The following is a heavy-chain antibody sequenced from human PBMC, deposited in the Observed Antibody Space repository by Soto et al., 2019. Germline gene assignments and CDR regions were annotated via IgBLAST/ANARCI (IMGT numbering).Heavy chain of an antibody. V-gene: IGHV4-39*01. J-gene: IGHJ6*02. Sequence: SETLSLTCTVSDGSIRSSSYSWRWIRQPPGKGLEWIGSIYYSGSTYYNPSRKSRVTISVDTSKNQFSLKLSSVTAADTAVYYCARIGYYDFWSGYLRPPYYYGMDVWGQGTTVTVSS. D-gene: IGHD3-3*01. CDR2: IYYSGST. CDR1: DGSIRSSSYS. CDR3: ARIGYYDFWSGYLRPPYYYGMDV.